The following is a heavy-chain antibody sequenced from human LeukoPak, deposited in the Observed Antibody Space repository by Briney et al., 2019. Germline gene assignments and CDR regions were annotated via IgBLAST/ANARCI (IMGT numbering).Heavy chain of an antibody. Sequence: PGGSLRLSCAASGFTFDDYGMSWVRQAPGEGLEWVSGINWNGGSTGYADSVKGRFTISGDKVKNSLYLQMNSLRAEDTALYYCARDSSMLRGPLVIYYFDFWGQGTLVTVSS. J-gene: IGHJ4*02. CDR3: ARDSSMLRGPLVIYYFDF. CDR2: INWNGGST. D-gene: IGHD3-10*01. CDR1: GFTFDDYG. V-gene: IGHV3-20*04.